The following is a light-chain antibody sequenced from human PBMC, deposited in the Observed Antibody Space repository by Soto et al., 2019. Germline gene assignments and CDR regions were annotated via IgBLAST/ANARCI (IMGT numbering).Light chain of an antibody. Sequence: QSVLTQPPSASGTPGQRVAISCSGSSSNIGSHTVNWYQQLPGTAPKLLIYGNDQRPSGVPDRFSVSKSGTSASLAISGLQSEDEVDYYCAAWDDSLNGPVFGGGTKVTVL. CDR1: SSNIGSHT. CDR2: GND. J-gene: IGLJ3*02. CDR3: AAWDDSLNGPV. V-gene: IGLV1-44*01.